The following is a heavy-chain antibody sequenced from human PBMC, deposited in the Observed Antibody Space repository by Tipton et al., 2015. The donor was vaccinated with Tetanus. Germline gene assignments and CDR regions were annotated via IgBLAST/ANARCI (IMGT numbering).Heavy chain of an antibody. CDR1: GYTFTGYY. Sequence: QLVQSGAELKKPGASLKVPCKASGYTFTGYYMYWVRQAPGQGLEWVGWIDPNSGGTIYAQNFQGRVTMTRDTSISTAYMELRSLRSDDTAVYYCARDRGDYIYYGMDVWGPGTTVTVS. CDR2: IDPNSGGT. V-gene: IGHV1-2*02. D-gene: IGHD3-22*01. CDR3: ARDRGDYIYYGMDV. J-gene: IGHJ6*02.